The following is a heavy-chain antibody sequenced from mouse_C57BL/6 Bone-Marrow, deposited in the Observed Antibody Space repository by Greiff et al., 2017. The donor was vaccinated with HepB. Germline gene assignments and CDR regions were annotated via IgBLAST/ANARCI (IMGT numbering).Heavy chain of an antibody. CDR1: GYTFTSYW. J-gene: IGHJ1*03. CDR2: IHPNSGST. Sequence: QVQLQQPGAELVKPGASVKLSCKASGYTFTSYWMHWVKQRPGQGLEWIGMIHPNSGSTNYNEKFKSKATLTVDKSSSTAYMQLSSLTSEDSAVSYCARLSYYYGSRSSYWYFDVWGTGTTVTVSS. V-gene: IGHV1-64*01. D-gene: IGHD1-1*01. CDR3: ARLSYYYGSRSSYWYFDV.